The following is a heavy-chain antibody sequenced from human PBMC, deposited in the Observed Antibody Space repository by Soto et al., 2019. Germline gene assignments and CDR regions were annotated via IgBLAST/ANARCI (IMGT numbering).Heavy chain of an antibody. Sequence: QVQVVESGGGVVQPGRSLRLSCAASGFTLSTYAMHWVRQAPGKGLEWVAVISHDGRNNYYADSVKGRFTISRDNSKSTLSLQMNGLRAEDTAVYYCARDRDEDGGTSDAFDMWGQGTMVTVSS. D-gene: IGHD2-15*01. V-gene: IGHV3-30*04. CDR3: ARDRDEDGGTSDAFDM. CDR2: ISHDGRNN. CDR1: GFTLSTYA. J-gene: IGHJ3*02.